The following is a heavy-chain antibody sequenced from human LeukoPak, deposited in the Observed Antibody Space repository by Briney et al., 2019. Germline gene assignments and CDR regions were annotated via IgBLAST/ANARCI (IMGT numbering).Heavy chain of an antibody. CDR2: ISSSGSTI. Sequence: GGSLRLSCAASGFTFSSYEVNWVRQAPGKGLEWVSYISSSGSTIYYADSVKGRFTISRDNAKNSLYLQMNSLRAEDTAVYYCARIPLGYCSGGSCYIYYYHMDVWGKGTTVTVSS. V-gene: IGHV3-48*03. J-gene: IGHJ6*03. CDR1: GFTFSSYE. D-gene: IGHD2-15*01. CDR3: ARIPLGYCSGGSCYIYYYHMDV.